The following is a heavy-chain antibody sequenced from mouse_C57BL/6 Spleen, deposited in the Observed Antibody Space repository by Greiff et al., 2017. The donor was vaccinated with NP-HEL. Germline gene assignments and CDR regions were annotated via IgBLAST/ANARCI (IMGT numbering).Heavy chain of an antibody. CDR3: ARPYYYGSSLDY. CDR2: IYPGSGST. CDR1: GYTFTSYW. Sequence: LQQPGAELVKPGASVKMSCKASGYTFTSYWITWVKQRPGQGLEWIGDIYPGSGSTNYNEKFKSKATLTVDTSSSTAYMQLSSLTSEDSAVYYCARPYYYGSSLDYWGQGTTLTVSS. J-gene: IGHJ2*01. D-gene: IGHD1-1*01. V-gene: IGHV1-55*01.